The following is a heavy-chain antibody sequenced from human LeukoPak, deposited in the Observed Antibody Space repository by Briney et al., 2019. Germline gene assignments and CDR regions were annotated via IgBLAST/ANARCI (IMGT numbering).Heavy chain of an antibody. V-gene: IGHV3-30*02. Sequence: GGSLRLSCAASGFTFSSYGMHWVRQAPGKGLEWVAFIRYDGSNKYYADSVKGRFTISRDNSKNTLYLQMNSLRAEDTAVYYCARDTVTPYYDFWSGYFDYWGQGTLVTVSS. CDR2: IRYDGSNK. J-gene: IGHJ4*02. D-gene: IGHD3-3*01. CDR3: ARDTVTPYYDFWSGYFDY. CDR1: GFTFSSYG.